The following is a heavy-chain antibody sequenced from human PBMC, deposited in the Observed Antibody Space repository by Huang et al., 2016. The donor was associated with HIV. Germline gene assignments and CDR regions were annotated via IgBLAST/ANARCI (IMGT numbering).Heavy chain of an antibody. J-gene: IGHJ3*02. V-gene: IGHV1-69*10. CDR3: AREGQTWYGKPIAAFEI. Sequence: VQLVQSGAEVRRPGSSVRVSCKAAGGSFNSLAFNWVRQAPGQGLEYMGGIVPRVSGTKYAERFQNRLTISADKSTNTVYMELRSLRSEDTGVFYCAREGQTWYGKPIAAFEIWGQGTTVIVSS. D-gene: IGHD1-1*01. CDR2: IVPRVSGT. CDR1: GGSFNSLA.